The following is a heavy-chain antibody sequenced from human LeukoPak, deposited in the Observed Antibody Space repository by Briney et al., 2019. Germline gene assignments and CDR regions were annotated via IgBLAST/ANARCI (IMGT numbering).Heavy chain of an antibody. D-gene: IGHD2-15*01. V-gene: IGHV1-69*05. CDR1: GGTFSSYA. CDR2: IIPIFGTT. J-gene: IGHJ3*02. Sequence: SVKVSCKASGGTFSSYAISWVRQAPGQGLEWMGGIIPIFGTTNYAQKFQGRITMTTDESTGTAFMELNSLRSEDTAVYFCAEGGSTSGAFDIWGQGTMVTVSS. CDR3: AEGGSTSGAFDI.